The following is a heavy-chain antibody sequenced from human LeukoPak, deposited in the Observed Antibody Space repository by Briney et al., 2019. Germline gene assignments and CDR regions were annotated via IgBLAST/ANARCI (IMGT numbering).Heavy chain of an antibody. J-gene: IGHJ4*02. CDR2: ISSSSSYI. CDR1: GFTFSSYS. V-gene: IGHV3-21*01. Sequence: GGSLRLSCAASGFTFSSYSTNWVRQAPGKGLEWVSSISSSSSYIYYADSVKGRFTISRDNAKNSLYLQMNSLRAEDTAVYYCARYSGSYTTIAFGGQGTLVTVSS. D-gene: IGHD1-26*01. CDR3: ARYSGSYTTIAF.